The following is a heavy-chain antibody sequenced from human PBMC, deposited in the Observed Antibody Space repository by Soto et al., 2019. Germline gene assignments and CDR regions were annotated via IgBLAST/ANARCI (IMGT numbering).Heavy chain of an antibody. CDR2: ITSNGGST. CDR3: VKALSARYNSAKAFDV. D-gene: IGHD2-2*02. V-gene: IGHV3-64D*06. Sequence: PGGSVRLSCSASGFTFSNYAMHWVRQAPGKGLEYVSAITSNGGSTYYPDSMNGRFTIFRDNSENTLYLQMSSLRVEDTAFYYCVKALSARYNSAKAFDVWGQGTMVTVSS. J-gene: IGHJ3*01. CDR1: GFTFSNYA.